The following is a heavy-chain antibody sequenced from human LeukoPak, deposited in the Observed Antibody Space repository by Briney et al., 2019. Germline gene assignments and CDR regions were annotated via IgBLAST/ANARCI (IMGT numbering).Heavy chain of an antibody. D-gene: IGHD2-2*02. CDR3: ARGYCSSTSCYTIYYYYYGMDV. Sequence: SQTLSLTCAVSGGSISSGGYSWSWIRQPPGKGLEWIGYIYHSGSTYYNPSLKSRVTISVDRSKNQFSLKLSSVTAADTAVYYCARGYCSSTSCYTIYYYYYGMDVWGQGTTVTVSS. J-gene: IGHJ6*02. V-gene: IGHV4-30-2*01. CDR1: GGSISSGGYS. CDR2: IYHSGST.